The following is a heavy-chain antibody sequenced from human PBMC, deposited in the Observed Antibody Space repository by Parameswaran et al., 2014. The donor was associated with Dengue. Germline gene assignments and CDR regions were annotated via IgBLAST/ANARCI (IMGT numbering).Heavy chain of an antibody. CDR2: ISSSGSTI. Sequence: WIRQPPGKGLEWVSYISSSGSTIYYADSVKGRFTISRDNAKNSLYLQMNSLRAEDTAVYYCARMSGYDDYGMDVWGQGTTVTVSS. D-gene: IGHD3-3*01. V-gene: IGHV3-48*03. J-gene: IGHJ6*02. CDR3: ARMSGYDDYGMDV.